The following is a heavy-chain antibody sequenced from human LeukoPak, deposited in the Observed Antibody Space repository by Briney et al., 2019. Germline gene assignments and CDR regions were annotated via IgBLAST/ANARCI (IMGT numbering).Heavy chain of an antibody. CDR2: IYYSGST. J-gene: IGHJ5*02. CDR3: ARQGVEDQLLFDWFDP. CDR1: GGSISSGGYY. V-gene: IGHV4-31*03. Sequence: SETLSLTCTVSGGSISSGGYYWSWIRQHPGKGLEWIGYIYYSGSTYYNPSLKSRVTISVDTSKNQFSLKLSSVTAADTAVYYCARQGVEDQLLFDWFDPWGQGTLVTVSS. D-gene: IGHD2-2*01.